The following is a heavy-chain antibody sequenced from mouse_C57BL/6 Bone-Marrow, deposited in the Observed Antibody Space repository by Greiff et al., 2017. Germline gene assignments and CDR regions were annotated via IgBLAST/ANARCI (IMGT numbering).Heavy chain of an antibody. V-gene: IGHV5-9*01. CDR3: ARHLLGAMDY. CDR1: GFTFSSYT. J-gene: IGHJ4*01. CDR2: ISGGGGNT. D-gene: IGHD2-1*01. Sequence: EVMLVESGGGLVKPGGSLQLSCAASGFTFSSYTMSWVRPTPEKRLEWVATISGGGGNTYYPDSVKGRFTISRDNAKNTLYLQMSSLRSEDTALYYCARHLLGAMDYWGQGTSVTVSS.